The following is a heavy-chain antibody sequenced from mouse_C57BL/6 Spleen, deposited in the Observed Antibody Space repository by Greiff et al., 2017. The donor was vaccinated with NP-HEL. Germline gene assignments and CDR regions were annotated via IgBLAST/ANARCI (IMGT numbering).Heavy chain of an antibody. CDR1: GYTFTSYW. CDR2: IHPSDSDT. D-gene: IGHD2-4*01. Sequence: QVQLQQPGAELVKPGASVKVSCKASGYTFTSYWMHWVKQRPGQGLEWIGRIHPSDSDTNYNQKFKGKATLTVDKSTSTAYMQLSSLTSEDSAVYYCAMGGDYDDAMDYWGQGTSVTVSS. CDR3: AMGGDYDDAMDY. J-gene: IGHJ4*01. V-gene: IGHV1-74*01.